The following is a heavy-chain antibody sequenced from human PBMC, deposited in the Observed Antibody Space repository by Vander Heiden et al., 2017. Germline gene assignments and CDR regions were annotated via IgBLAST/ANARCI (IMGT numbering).Heavy chain of an antibody. Sequence: QVQLVQSGAEVKKPGSSVKVSCKASGGTFSSYAISWVRQAPGQGLEWMGGIIPIFGTANYAQKCQVRVTITADEYSSTLGMERSSMRSEEKAVYYCARDAEGVYTVNTFFDDWGQVTLVTVSS. D-gene: IGHD4-17*01. CDR3: ARDAEGVYTVNTFFDD. J-gene: IGHJ4*02. CDR1: GGTFSSYA. CDR2: IIPIFGTA. V-gene: IGHV1-69*01.